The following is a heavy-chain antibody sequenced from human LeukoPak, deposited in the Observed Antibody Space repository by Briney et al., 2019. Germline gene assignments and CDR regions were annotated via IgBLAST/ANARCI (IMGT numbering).Heavy chain of an antibody. V-gene: IGHV1-2*02. D-gene: IGHD3-10*01. Sequence: ASVKVSCKASGYTFTGYYMHWVRQAPGQGLEWMGWINPNSGDTNYAQKLQGRVTMTTDTSTSTAYMELRSLRSDDTAVYYCARDRGFGELLFFDYWGQGTLVTVSS. CDR1: GYTFTGYY. CDR3: ARDRGFGELLFFDY. CDR2: INPNSGDT. J-gene: IGHJ4*02.